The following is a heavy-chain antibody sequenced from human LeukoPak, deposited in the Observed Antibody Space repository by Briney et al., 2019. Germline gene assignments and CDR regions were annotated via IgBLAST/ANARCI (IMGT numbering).Heavy chain of an antibody. D-gene: IGHD1-1*01. CDR2: INAGNGNT. CDR1: GYPFTAYV. CDR3: VRHERDFDY. J-gene: IGHJ4*02. Sequence: GASVNVSCKASGYPFTAYVIHWVRQAPGQRLEWMGWINAGNGNTKYSQKFQGRVTITRDTSASTVYMELTSLRSEDTAVYYCVRHERDFDYWGQGILVTVSS. V-gene: IGHV1-3*01.